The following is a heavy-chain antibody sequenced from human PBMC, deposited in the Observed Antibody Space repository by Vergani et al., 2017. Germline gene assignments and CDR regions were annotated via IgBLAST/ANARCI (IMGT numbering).Heavy chain of an antibody. Sequence: VQLVESGGGVVQPGRSLRLSCAASGFTFSSYAMHWVRQAPGKGLEWVAVISYDGSNKYYADSVKGRFTISRDNSKNTRYLQMNSLRAEDTAVYYCAKDHVVAVAGVWGYYGMDVWGQGTTVTVAS. D-gene: IGHD6-19*01. J-gene: IGHJ6*02. CDR1: GFTFSSYA. CDR2: ISYDGSNK. V-gene: IGHV3-30*07. CDR3: AKDHVVAVAGVWGYYGMDV.